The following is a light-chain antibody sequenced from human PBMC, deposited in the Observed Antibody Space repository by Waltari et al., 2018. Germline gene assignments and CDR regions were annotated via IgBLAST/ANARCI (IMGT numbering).Light chain of an antibody. CDR1: SSTLGGHS. Sequence: QSLLTQPPSASGTPGQRVTLSCSGSSSTLGGHSANRYQQVPGTAPKVLIFSDNQRPSGVPDRISGSKSGTSASLAISGLQSEDETDYYCAAWDDSLNGWVFGGGTRLTVL. J-gene: IGLJ3*02. V-gene: IGLV1-44*01. CDR3: AAWDDSLNGWV. CDR2: SDN.